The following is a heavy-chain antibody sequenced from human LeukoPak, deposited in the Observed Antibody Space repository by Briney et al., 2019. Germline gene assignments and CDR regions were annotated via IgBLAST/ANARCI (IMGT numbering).Heavy chain of an antibody. J-gene: IGHJ4*02. CDR3: ARVVIGGGRSFDY. CDR2: IDGDGRST. CDR1: GFTYSDYW. D-gene: IGHD2-15*01. V-gene: IGHV3-74*01. Sequence: GGSLRLSCVASGFTYSDYWMHWVRQAPGKGLVWVSRIDGDGRSTSYADFVKGRFTISRDTAKNTLYLQMNSLRAEDTAVYYCARVVIGGGRSFDYWGQGTLVTVSS.